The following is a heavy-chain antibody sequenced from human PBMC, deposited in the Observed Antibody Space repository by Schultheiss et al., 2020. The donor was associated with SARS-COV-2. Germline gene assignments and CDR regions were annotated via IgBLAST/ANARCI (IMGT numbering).Heavy chain of an antibody. Sequence: SGPTLVKPTQTLTLTCTFSGFSLSTSGMCVSWIRQPPGKALEWLALIDWDDDKFYNTSLRTRLTISKDTSKSQVVLTMTNMDPVDTATYYCARIRTGYYYGSGSYGFDPWGQGTLVTVSS. D-gene: IGHD3-10*01. J-gene: IGHJ5*02. CDR3: ARIRTGYYYGSGSYGFDP. V-gene: IGHV2-70*01. CDR2: IDWDDDK. CDR1: GFSLSTSGMC.